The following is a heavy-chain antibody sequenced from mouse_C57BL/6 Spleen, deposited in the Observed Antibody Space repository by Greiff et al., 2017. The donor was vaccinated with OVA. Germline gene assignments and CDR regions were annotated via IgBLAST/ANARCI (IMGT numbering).Heavy chain of an antibody. V-gene: IGHV1-15*01. Sequence: VQVVESGAELVRPGASVTLSCKASGYTFTDYEMHWVKQTPVHGLEWIGAIDPETGGTAYNQKFKGKAILTADKSSSTAYMELRSLTSEDSAVYYCTRWLGYFDVWGTGTTVTVSS. D-gene: IGHD3-3*01. J-gene: IGHJ1*03. CDR1: GYTFTDYE. CDR3: TRWLGYFDV. CDR2: IDPETGGT.